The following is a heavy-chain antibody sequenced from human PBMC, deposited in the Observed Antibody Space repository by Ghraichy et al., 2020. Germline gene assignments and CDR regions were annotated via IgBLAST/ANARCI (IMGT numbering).Heavy chain of an antibody. CDR1: GGSISSYY. Sequence: ESLNISCTVSGGSISSYYWSWIRQPPGKGLEWIGYIYYSGSTNYNPSLKSRVTISVDTSKNQFSLKLSSVTAADTAVYYCARVLSTFGYFDLWGRGTLVTVSS. D-gene: IGHD2/OR15-2a*01. J-gene: IGHJ2*01. V-gene: IGHV4-59*01. CDR3: ARVLSTFGYFDL. CDR2: IYYSGST.